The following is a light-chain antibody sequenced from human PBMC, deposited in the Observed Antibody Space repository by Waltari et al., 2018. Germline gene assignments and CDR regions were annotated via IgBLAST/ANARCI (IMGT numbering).Light chain of an antibody. V-gene: IGKV1-5*03. J-gene: IGKJ3*01. CDR2: NTS. CDR1: QRLSSY. Sequence: DIQMTQSPSTLSASVGDRVTIICRASQRLSSYLAWYQQKPGKAPKLLIYNTSSLETGVPSSVSGTGSGTEFTLTISSLQPDDIATYYCQQYNSYPFTFGPGTKVDIK. CDR3: QQYNSYPFT.